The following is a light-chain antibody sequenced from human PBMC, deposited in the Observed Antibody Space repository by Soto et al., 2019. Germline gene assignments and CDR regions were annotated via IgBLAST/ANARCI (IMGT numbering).Light chain of an antibody. CDR2: GNS. CDR1: SSNIGAGYD. Sequence: QSVLTQPPSVSGAPGQRVTISCTGSSSNIGAGYDVNWYQQHPGTAPKVLIYGNSNRPSGVPDRFSGSKSGTSASLAITGLQAEDEADYYCQSSDSGLSGSVFGGGTELTVL. V-gene: IGLV1-40*01. CDR3: QSSDSGLSGSV. J-gene: IGLJ2*01.